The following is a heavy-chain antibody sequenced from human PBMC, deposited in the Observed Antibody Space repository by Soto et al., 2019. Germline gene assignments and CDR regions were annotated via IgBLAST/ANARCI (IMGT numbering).Heavy chain of an antibody. V-gene: IGHV4-34*01. CDR1: GGSFSGYY. D-gene: IGHD6-13*01. J-gene: IGHJ6*02. CDR2: INHSGST. CDR3: ARLGPSSSYYYYGMDV. Sequence: SETLFLTCAVYGGSFSGYYWSWIRQPPGKGLEWIGEINHSGSTNYNPSLKSRVTISVDTSKNQFSLKLSSVTAADTAVYYCARLGPSSSYYYYGMDVWGQGTTVTVSS.